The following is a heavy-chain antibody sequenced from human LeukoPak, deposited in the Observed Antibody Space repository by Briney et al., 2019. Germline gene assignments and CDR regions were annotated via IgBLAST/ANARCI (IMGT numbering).Heavy chain of an antibody. J-gene: IGHJ6*02. CDR1: GDSISSSRHS. CDR3: VRIYCTSTSCYGDSYYGMDV. Sequence: PSETLSLTCTVSGDSISSSRHSWGWLRQPPGKGLEWIGSISYSGSTYYNPSLKTRVTMSVDTSENQFSLKLSSVTAADSTVYYCVRIYCTSTSCYGDSYYGMDVWGQGTTVTVSS. V-gene: IGHV4-39*01. D-gene: IGHD2-2*01. CDR2: ISYSGST.